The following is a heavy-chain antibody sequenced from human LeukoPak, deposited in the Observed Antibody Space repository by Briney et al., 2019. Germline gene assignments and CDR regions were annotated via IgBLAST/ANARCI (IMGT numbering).Heavy chain of an antibody. CDR1: GYTFTGYY. J-gene: IGHJ4*02. D-gene: IGHD6-13*01. CDR2: INPNSGGT. CDR3: ARDPLPSAYSSSWFSIDY. V-gene: IGHV1-2*02. Sequence: ASVTVSCKASGYTFTGYYMHWVRQAPGQGLEWMGWINPNSGGTNYAQKFQGRVTMTRDTSISTAYMELSRLRSDDTAVYYCARDPLPSAYSSSWFSIDYWGQGTLVTVSS.